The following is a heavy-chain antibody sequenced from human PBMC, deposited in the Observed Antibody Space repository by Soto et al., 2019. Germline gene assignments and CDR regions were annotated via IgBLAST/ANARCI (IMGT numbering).Heavy chain of an antibody. J-gene: IGHJ4*02. CDR2: IYYSGST. Sequence: ASETLSLTCTVSGGSITDYYWSWIRQPPGKGLEWIAYIYYSGSTNYNPSLKSRITISIDTSKRQFSLNLSSVTAADTAVYYCARRVGATDYFDYWGQRILVTVSS. D-gene: IGHD1-26*01. CDR3: ARRVGATDYFDY. CDR1: GGSITDYY. V-gene: IGHV4-59*01.